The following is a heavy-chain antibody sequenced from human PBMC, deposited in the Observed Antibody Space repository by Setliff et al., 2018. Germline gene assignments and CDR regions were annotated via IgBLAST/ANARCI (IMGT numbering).Heavy chain of an antibody. Sequence: ASETLSLTCTVSGGSMGSYYWTWIRQSAGKGLEWIGHVYTTGSTAFNPSLNSRVTMSLDKSKNQFSLKLYSVTAADTAVYFCARVRITPYCMDVWGKGTTVTVSS. CDR3: ARVRITPYCMDV. CDR1: GGSMGSYY. V-gene: IGHV4-4*07. J-gene: IGHJ6*03. D-gene: IGHD3-10*01. CDR2: VYTTGST.